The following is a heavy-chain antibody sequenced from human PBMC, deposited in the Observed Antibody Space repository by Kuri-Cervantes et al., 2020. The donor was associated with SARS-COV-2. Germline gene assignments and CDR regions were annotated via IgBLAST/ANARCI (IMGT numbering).Heavy chain of an antibody. Sequence: SETLSLTCAVYGGSFSGYYWSWIRQPPGKGLEWIGEINHSGSTNSNPSLKSRVTVSVDTSKNQFSLKLSSVTAADTAVYYCARVGATATYYFDYWGQGTLVTVSS. CDR1: GGSFSGYY. D-gene: IGHD2-15*01. CDR2: INHSGST. J-gene: IGHJ4*02. CDR3: ARVGATATYYFDY. V-gene: IGHV4-34*01.